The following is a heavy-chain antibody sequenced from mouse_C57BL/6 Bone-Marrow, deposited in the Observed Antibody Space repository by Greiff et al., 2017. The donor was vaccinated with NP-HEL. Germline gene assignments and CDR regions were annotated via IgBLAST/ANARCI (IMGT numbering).Heavy chain of an antibody. Sequence: VQLQQSGAELMKPGASVKLSCKATGYTFTGYWIEWVKQRPGHGLEWIGEILPGSGSINYNEKFKGKATFTADTSSNTAYMQISSLTTEDSAIYYCAREGWPFSIWYFDVWGTGTTVTVSS. D-gene: IGHD2-12*01. CDR3: AREGWPFSIWYFDV. CDR1: GYTFTGYW. CDR2: ILPGSGSI. V-gene: IGHV1-9*01. J-gene: IGHJ1*03.